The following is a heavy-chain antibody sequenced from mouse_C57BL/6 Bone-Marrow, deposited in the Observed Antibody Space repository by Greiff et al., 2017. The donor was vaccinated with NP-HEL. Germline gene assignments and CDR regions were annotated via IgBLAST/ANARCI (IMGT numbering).Heavy chain of an antibody. Sequence: EVKVEESGPGLVKPSQSLSLTCSVTGYSITSGYYWNWIRQFPGNKLEWMGYISYDGSNNYNPSLKNRISITRDTSKNQFFLKLNSVTTEDTATYYCARVTGYDWYFDVWGTGTTVTVSS. J-gene: IGHJ1*03. CDR3: ARVTGYDWYFDV. V-gene: IGHV3-6*01. CDR1: GYSITSGYY. CDR2: ISYDGSN. D-gene: IGHD4-1*01.